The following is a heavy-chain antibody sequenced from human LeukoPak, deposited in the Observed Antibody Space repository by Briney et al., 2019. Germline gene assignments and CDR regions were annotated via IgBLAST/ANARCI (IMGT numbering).Heavy chain of an antibody. CDR2: ISHAGGSE. V-gene: IGHV3-30*18. CDR1: GFTIGNHG. Sequence: GGSLRLSCVVSGFTIGNHGMHWVRQAPGKGGEWVAMISHAGGSEHYGDSVKGRLTISRDNSKNTLYLQMSSLRIEDTAVYYCAKDWGSSDWYNWFDPWGQGTLVTVSS. CDR3: AKDWGSSDWYNWFDP. D-gene: IGHD6-19*01. J-gene: IGHJ5*02.